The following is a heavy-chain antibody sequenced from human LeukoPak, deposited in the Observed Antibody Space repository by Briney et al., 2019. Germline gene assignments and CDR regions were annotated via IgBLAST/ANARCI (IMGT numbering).Heavy chain of an antibody. CDR2: IYYSGST. V-gene: IGHV4-59*01. D-gene: IGHD3-3*01. CDR1: GGSISSYY. CDR3: ARVVGTTFGAPRGAFDI. Sequence: PSETLSLTCTVSGGSISSYYWSWIRQPPGKGLEWIGYIYYSGSTNYNPSLKSRVTISVDTSKNQFSLKLSSVTAADTAVYYCARVVGTTFGAPRGAFDIWGQGTMVTVSS. J-gene: IGHJ3*02.